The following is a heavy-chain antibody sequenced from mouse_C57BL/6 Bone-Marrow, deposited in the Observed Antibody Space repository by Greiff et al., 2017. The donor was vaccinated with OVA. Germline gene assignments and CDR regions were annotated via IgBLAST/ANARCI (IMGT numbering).Heavy chain of an antibody. CDR1: GYTFTTYP. V-gene: IGHV1-47*01. D-gene: IGHD2-3*01. J-gene: IGHJ1*03. CDR2: FHPYNDDT. CDR3: ARRGWLYWYFDV. Sequence: VQGVESGAELVKPGASVKMSCKASGYTFTTYPIEWMKQNHGKSLEWIGNFHPYNDDTKYNEKFKGKATLTVEKSSSTVYLELSRLTSDDSAVYYCARRGWLYWYFDVWGTGTTVTVSS.